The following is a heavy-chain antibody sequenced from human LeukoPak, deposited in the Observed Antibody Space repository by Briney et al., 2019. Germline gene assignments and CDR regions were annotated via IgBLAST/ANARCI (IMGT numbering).Heavy chain of an antibody. CDR3: AKESCSGGSCYYVVMATAYDY. V-gene: IGHV3-30*02. Sequence: GGSLRLSCAASGFTFSSYGMHWVRQAPGKGLEWVAFIPYDGSNKFYADSVKGRFTISRDNSMATLYLQMNSLRAEDTAVYYCAKESCSGGSCYYVVMATAYDYWGQGTLVTVSS. D-gene: IGHD2-15*01. CDR2: IPYDGSNK. CDR1: GFTFSSYG. J-gene: IGHJ4*02.